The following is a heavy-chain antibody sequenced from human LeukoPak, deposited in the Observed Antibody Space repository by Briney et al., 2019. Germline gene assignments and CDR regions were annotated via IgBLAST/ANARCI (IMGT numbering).Heavy chain of an antibody. CDR3: ASERAQLVFDY. V-gene: IGHV4-31*03. Sequence: PSETLSLTCTVSGGSISSGGYYWSWIRQHPGTGLEWIGYIYYSGSTYYNPSLKSRVTISVDTSKNQFSLKLSSVTAADTAVYYCASERAQLVFDYWGQGTLVTVSS. CDR1: GGSISSGGYY. CDR2: IYYSGST. J-gene: IGHJ4*02. D-gene: IGHD6-6*01.